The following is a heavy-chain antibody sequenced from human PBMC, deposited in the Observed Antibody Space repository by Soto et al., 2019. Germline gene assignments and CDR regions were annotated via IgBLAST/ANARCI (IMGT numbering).Heavy chain of an antibody. CDR2: INPSGGST. J-gene: IGHJ4*02. CDR3: ARKDYYTSGYYYFDY. Sequence: ASVKVSCKASGYTFTSYYMHWVRQAPGQGLEWMGIINPSGGSTGYAQKFQGRVTMTRDTSASTVYMELSSLRSEDTAVYYCARKDYYTSGYYYFDYWGQGTLVTVSS. V-gene: IGHV1-46*01. CDR1: GYTFTSYY. D-gene: IGHD3-10*01.